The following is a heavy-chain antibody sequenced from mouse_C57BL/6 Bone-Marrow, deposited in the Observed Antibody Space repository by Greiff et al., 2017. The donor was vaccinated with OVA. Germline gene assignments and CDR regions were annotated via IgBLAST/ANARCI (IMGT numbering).Heavy chain of an antibody. V-gene: IGHV5-4*01. CDR3: ARDHGHWYFDV. CDR1: GFTFSSYA. CDR2: ISDGGSYT. J-gene: IGHJ1*03. D-gene: IGHD1-1*01. Sequence: EVQLVESGGGLVKPGGSLKLSCAASGFTFSSYAMSWVRQTPEKRLEWVATISDGGSYTYYPDNVKGRFTISRDNAKNNLYLQMSHLKSEDTAMYDCARDHGHWYFDVWGTGTTVTVSS.